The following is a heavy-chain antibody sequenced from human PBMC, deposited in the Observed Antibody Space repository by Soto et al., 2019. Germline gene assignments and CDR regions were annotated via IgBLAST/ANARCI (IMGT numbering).Heavy chain of an antibody. D-gene: IGHD2-8*01. Sequence: VGSLRLSCAASGFTFSSYSMNWVRQAPGKGLEWVSSISSSSSYIYYADSVKGRFTISRDNAKNSLYLQMNSLRAEDTAVYYCARDDSGMVSDYYYGMDVWGQGTTVTVSS. CDR2: ISSSSSYI. V-gene: IGHV3-21*01. CDR3: ARDDSGMVSDYYYGMDV. CDR1: GFTFSSYS. J-gene: IGHJ6*02.